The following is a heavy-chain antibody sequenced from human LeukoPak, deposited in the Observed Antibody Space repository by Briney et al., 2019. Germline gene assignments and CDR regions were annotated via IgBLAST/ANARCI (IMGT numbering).Heavy chain of an antibody. Sequence: PSETLSLTCTVSGGSISSSSYYWGWIRQPPGKGLEWIGSIYYSGSTYYNPSLKSRVTISVDTSKNQFSLKLSSVTAADTAVYYCARLRHGVGASTDYWGQGTLVTVSS. J-gene: IGHJ4*02. CDR3: ARLRHGVGASTDY. D-gene: IGHD1-26*01. CDR1: GGSISSSSYY. CDR2: IYYSGST. V-gene: IGHV4-39*01.